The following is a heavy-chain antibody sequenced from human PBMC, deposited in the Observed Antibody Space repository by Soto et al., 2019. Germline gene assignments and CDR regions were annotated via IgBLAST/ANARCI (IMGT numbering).Heavy chain of an antibody. D-gene: IGHD2-2*02. CDR2: INPNSGGT. CDR1: GYTFTDYY. CDR3: ARTMAIPGRYYYYYDLDV. J-gene: IGHJ6*02. V-gene: IGHV1-2*02. Sequence: ASVKVSCKASGYTFTDYYMHWVRQAPGQGLEWMGWINPNSGGTNYAQKFQGRVTMTRDTSISTAYMELSRLRSDDTAVYYCARTMAIPGRYYYYYDLDVWGQGTTATVSS.